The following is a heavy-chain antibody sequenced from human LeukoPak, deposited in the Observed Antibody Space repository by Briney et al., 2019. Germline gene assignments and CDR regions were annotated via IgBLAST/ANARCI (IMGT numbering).Heavy chain of an antibody. D-gene: IGHD3-3*01. CDR1: GFTFSSYT. CDR3: ARQDYDFWSGRPNWFDP. J-gene: IGHJ5*02. CDR2: INTDGRTI. V-gene: IGHV3-74*01. Sequence: GGSLRLSYTASGFTFSSYTMNWVRQAPGKGLVWVSRINTDGRTITYADSVKGRFTISRDNAKNTLYLQMNSLRAEDTAVYYCARQDYDFWSGRPNWFDPWGQGTLVTVSS.